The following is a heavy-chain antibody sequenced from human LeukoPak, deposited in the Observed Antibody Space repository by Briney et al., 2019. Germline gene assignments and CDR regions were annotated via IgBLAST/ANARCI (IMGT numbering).Heavy chain of an antibody. V-gene: IGHV4-39*07. J-gene: IGHJ3*02. CDR3: ARDPAKRTGGILPFDI. D-gene: IGHD4-23*01. CDR2: FYYSGKT. CDR1: GGSFSSSSYY. Sequence: RASETLSLTCTVSGGSFSSSSYYWGWIRQPPGKGLEWMANFYYSGKTYYNPSLESRVTVSVDTSENQFSLKLSSVTAADTAVYYCARDPAKRTGGILPFDIWGQGSMATVSS.